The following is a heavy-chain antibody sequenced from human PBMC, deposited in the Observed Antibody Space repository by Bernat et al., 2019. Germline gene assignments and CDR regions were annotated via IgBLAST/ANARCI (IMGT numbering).Heavy chain of an antibody. V-gene: IGHV3-11*06. J-gene: IGHJ5*02. Sequence: VQLVESGGGLVQPGGSLRLSCAASGFTISTNFMSWVRQAPGKGLEWVSYISSSGGNTDYADPVKGRFTISRDNTKNSLYLQLNGLRAEDTAVYYCASRIAVTGSWRGSWGQGTLVTVSS. D-gene: IGHD6-19*01. CDR1: GFTISTNF. CDR2: ISSSGGNT. CDR3: ASRIAVTGSWRGS.